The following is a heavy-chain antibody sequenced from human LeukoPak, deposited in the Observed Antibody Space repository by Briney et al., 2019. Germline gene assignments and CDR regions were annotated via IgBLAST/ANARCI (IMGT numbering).Heavy chain of an antibody. CDR1: GFTFSDYY. CDR2: ISSSGDIK. J-gene: IGHJ4*02. CDR3: AREIVAGAFDY. Sequence: GGSLRLSCAASGFTFSDYYMSWIRQAPGKGLEWVSDISSSGDIKSYADSVKGRFTISRDNAKTSLHLQMNSLRAEDTAVYYCAREIVAGAFDYLGQGTLVTVSS. V-gene: IGHV3-11*01. D-gene: IGHD6-19*01.